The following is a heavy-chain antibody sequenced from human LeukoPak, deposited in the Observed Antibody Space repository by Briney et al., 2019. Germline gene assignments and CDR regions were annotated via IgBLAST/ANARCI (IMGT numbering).Heavy chain of an antibody. J-gene: IGHJ4*02. Sequence: GASVKVSCKASGYTFTSYDINWVRQATGQGLEWMGWMNPNSGNIGYAQKFQGRVTMTRNTSISTAYMELSSLRSEDTAVYYCARVREQWLVLDYWGQGTLVTVSS. CDR2: MNPNSGNI. D-gene: IGHD6-19*01. CDR3: ARVREQWLVLDY. V-gene: IGHV1-8*01. CDR1: GYTFTSYD.